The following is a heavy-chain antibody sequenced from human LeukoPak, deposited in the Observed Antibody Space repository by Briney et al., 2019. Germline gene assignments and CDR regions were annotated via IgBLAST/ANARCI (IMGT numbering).Heavy chain of an antibody. CDR2: INHSGST. J-gene: IGHJ5*02. CDR1: GGSFSVYY. V-gene: IGHV4-34*01. Sequence: KPSETLSLTCAVYGGSFSVYYWSWIRQPPGKGLEWIGEINHSGSTNYNPSLKSRVTISVDTSKNQFSLKLSSVTAADTAVYYCARDLMRRRIAVAESWGQGTLVTVSS. D-gene: IGHD6-19*01. CDR3: ARDLMRRRIAVAES.